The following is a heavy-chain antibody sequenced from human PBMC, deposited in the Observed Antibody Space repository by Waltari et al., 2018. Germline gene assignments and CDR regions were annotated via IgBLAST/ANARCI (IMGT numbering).Heavy chain of an antibody. CDR1: GYSISSGYY. CDR3: ARGWGGGDYYYYYMNV. J-gene: IGHJ6*03. V-gene: IGHV4-38-2*01. D-gene: IGHD2-21*01. CDR2: ISQSGRT. Sequence: QVQLQESGPGLVKPSATLSLPCLVSGYSISSGYYWGWIRKPPGKGLEWIGSISQSGRTHYNPSLRSRVTISVDTSKNHFSLKLSAVTAADTAVYYCARGWGGGDYYYYYMNVWGKGTTVTISS.